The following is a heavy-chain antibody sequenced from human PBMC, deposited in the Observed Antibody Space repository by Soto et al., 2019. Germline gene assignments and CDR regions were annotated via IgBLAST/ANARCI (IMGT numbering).Heavy chain of an antibody. D-gene: IGHD2-2*01. Sequence: QVQLQESGPGLVKPSQTLSLTCTVSGGSISSGDYFWSWIRQPPGKGLEWIGYIYYSGSTYYNPSLKSRVTISVDTSTNQFSLKLRSVTAADTAVYYCARTGGRYAPGDSVELDWGQGTLVTVSS. CDR1: GGSISSGDYF. CDR2: IYYSGST. J-gene: IGHJ4*02. V-gene: IGHV4-30-4*01. CDR3: ARTGGRYAPGDSVELD.